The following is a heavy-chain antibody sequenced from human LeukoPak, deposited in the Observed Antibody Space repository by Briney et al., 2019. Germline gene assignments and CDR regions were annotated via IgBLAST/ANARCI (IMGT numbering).Heavy chain of an antibody. J-gene: IGHJ2*01. CDR3: ARVLEGSSGQHWYFDL. V-gene: IGHV4-39*01. CDR2: IYYGGST. Sequence: SETLSLACTVSGDSISNSRYYWGWIRQPPGKGLDWIASIYYGGSTFYNPSLKSRVTISVDTSKNQFSLTLSSVTAADTAVYYCARVLEGSSGQHWYFDLWGRGTLVTVSS. D-gene: IGHD6-19*01. CDR1: GDSISNSRYY.